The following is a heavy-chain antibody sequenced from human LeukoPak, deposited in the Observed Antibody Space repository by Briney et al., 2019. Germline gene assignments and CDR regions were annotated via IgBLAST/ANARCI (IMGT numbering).Heavy chain of an antibody. Sequence: GESLKISCKGSGYTFFSYWIAWVRPMPGKGLEWMGTIYPGDSETRYSPSFQGQVTISADKSISTAYLQWSSLKASDTAMYYCATYVGDIVAIMLTTWGQGTLVTVSS. V-gene: IGHV5-51*01. CDR3: ATYVGDIVAIMLTT. D-gene: IGHD5-12*01. CDR2: IYPGDSET. CDR1: GYTFFSYW. J-gene: IGHJ4*02.